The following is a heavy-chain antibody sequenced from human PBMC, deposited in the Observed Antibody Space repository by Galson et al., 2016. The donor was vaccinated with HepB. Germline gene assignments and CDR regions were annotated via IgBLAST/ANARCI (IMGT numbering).Heavy chain of an antibody. J-gene: IGHJ6*02. CDR2: ILLGGGKA. Sequence: SLRLSCAASGFTFSSSAMSWVRQAPGKGLEWVSGILLGGGKAGYADSVQGRFTISRDNAKNSLYIQMNSLRVDDTALYFCTKDLRPGGSDVWGQGTTVTVSS. CDR3: TKDLRPGGSDV. CDR1: GFTFSSSA. D-gene: IGHD3-16*01. V-gene: IGHV3-20*04.